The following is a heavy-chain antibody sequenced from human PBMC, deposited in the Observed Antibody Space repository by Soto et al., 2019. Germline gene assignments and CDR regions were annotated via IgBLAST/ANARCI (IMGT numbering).Heavy chain of an antibody. CDR1: GSSISSYY. J-gene: IGHJ6*02. Sequence: SETLSLTCTVSGSSISSYYCSWIRQPPGKGLEWIGYIYYSGSTNYNPSLKSRVTISVDTSKNQFSLKLSSVTAADTAVYYCARDRLDFWSGYRYYYYGMDVWGQGTTVTVSS. D-gene: IGHD3-3*01. V-gene: IGHV4-59*01. CDR3: ARDRLDFWSGYRYYYYGMDV. CDR2: IYYSGST.